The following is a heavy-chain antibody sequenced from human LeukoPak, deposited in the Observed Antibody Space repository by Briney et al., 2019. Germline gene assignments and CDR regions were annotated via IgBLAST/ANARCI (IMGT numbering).Heavy chain of an antibody. V-gene: IGHV4-59*01. CDR3: ATGLSGSSYAFDI. CDR2: IYYSGST. CDR1: GGSISSYY. D-gene: IGHD1-26*01. J-gene: IGHJ3*02. Sequence: SETLSLTCTVSGGSISSYYWSWIRQPPGKGLEWIGYIYYSGSTNYNPSLKSRVTISVDTSKNQFSLKLSSVTAADTAVYYCATGLSGSSYAFDIWGQGTMVTVSS.